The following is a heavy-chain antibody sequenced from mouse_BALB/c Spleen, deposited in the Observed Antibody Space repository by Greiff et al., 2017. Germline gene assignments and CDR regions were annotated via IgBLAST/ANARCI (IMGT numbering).Heavy chain of an antibody. CDR1: GFTFSSYT. Sequence: DVKLVESGGGLVQPGGSLKLSCAASGFTFSSYTMSWVRQTPEKRLEWVAYISNGGGSTYYPDTVKGRFTISRDNAKNTLYLQMSSLKSEDTAMYYCARDYDGFAYWGQGTLVTVSA. V-gene: IGHV5-12-2*01. CDR2: ISNGGGST. J-gene: IGHJ3*01. D-gene: IGHD2-4*01. CDR3: ARDYDGFAY.